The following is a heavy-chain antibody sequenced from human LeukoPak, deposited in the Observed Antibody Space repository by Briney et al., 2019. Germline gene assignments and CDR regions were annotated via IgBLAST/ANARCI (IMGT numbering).Heavy chain of an antibody. CDR3: ARDTAQGAFDI. J-gene: IGHJ3*02. CDR1: GYTFTSYY. Sequence: ASVKVSCKASGYTFTSYYMHWVRQAPGQGLEWMGIINPSGGSTSYAQKFQGRVTMTRDMSTSTVYMELSSLRSEDTAVYYCARDTAQGAFDIWGQGTMVTVSS. CDR2: INPSGGST. V-gene: IGHV1-46*01. D-gene: IGHD5-18*01.